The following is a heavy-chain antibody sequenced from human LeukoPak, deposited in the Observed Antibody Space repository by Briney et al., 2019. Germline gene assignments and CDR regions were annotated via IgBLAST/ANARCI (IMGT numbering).Heavy chain of an antibody. Sequence: GGSLRLSRAASGFTFDDYAMHWVRQAPGKGLEWVSLISWDGGSTYYADSVKGRFTISRDNSKNSLYLQMNSLRAEDTALYYCAKDFMVRGVIAAFDIWGQGTMVTVSS. V-gene: IGHV3-43D*04. CDR1: GFTFDDYA. J-gene: IGHJ3*02. CDR3: AKDFMVRGVIAAFDI. CDR2: ISWDGGST. D-gene: IGHD3-10*01.